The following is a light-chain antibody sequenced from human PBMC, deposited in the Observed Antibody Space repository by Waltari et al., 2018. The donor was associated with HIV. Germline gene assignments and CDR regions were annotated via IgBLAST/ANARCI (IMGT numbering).Light chain of an antibody. CDR3: HQTGSLPLT. CDR2: SAS. V-gene: IGKV6-21*02. CDR1: QSIGDS. J-gene: IGKJ4*01. Sequence: EVVLTQSPDLHPVTPNEKVTITCRASQSIGDSLHWYQQKPEQSPKLLFKSASQSISGVPSRFSGSGSGTDFTLTISSLEAEDAATYYCHQTGSLPLTFGGGTKVEIK.